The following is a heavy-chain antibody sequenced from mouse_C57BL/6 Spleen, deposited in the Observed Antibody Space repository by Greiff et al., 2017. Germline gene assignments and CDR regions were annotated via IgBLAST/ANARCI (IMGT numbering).Heavy chain of an antibody. CDR1: GYTFTDYY. Sequence: VQLQQSGPELVKPGASVKISCKASGYTFTDYYMNWVKQSHGKSLAWLGDINPTNGGTSYNQTFKGKATLTVDQSSSTAYMELRSLTSEDSAVYYSARRPDGEGYFDYWGQGTTLTVSA. CDR2: INPTNGGT. CDR3: ARRPDGEGYFDY. V-gene: IGHV1-26*01. J-gene: IGHJ2*01.